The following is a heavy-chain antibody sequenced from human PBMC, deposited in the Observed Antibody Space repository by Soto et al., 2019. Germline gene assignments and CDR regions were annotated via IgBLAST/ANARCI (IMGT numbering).Heavy chain of an antibody. CDR1: GGSINSYY. Sequence: QVQLQESGPGMVKASETLSLTCSVSGGSINSYYWGWIRQTPGKGLEWIGYIYYDGITTYNPSLSSRVTISVHTSKTHFSLKLSSVTAADTAVYYCARGAEGYRYGYNYGMDVWGQGTTVTVSS. CDR3: ARGAEGYRYGYNYGMDV. CDR2: IYYDGIT. V-gene: IGHV4-59*01. J-gene: IGHJ6*02. D-gene: IGHD5-18*01.